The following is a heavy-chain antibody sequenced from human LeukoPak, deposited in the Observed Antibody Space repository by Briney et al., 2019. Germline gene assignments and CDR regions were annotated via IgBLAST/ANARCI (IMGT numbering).Heavy chain of an antibody. CDR3: ARNYYGSGPGGAFDI. CDR2: INPSGGST. J-gene: IGHJ3*02. D-gene: IGHD3-10*01. Sequence: ASVKVSYKASGYTFTSCAMNWVRQAPGQGLEWMGIINPSGGSTSYAQKFQGRITMTRDTSTSTVYMELSSLRSEDTAVYYCARNYYGSGPGGAFDIWGQGTMVTVSS. CDR1: GYTFTSCA. V-gene: IGHV1-46*01.